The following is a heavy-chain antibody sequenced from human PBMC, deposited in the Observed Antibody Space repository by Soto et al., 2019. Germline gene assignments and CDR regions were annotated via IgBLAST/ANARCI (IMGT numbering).Heavy chain of an antibody. Sequence: ASVKVSCKASGYTFTGYYMHCVRQAPGQGLEWMGWINPNSGGTNYAQKFQGWVTMTRDTSISTAYMELSRLRSDDTAVYYCARETDYYDSSGTNAFDIWGQGTMVTVSS. V-gene: IGHV1-2*04. J-gene: IGHJ3*02. CDR2: INPNSGGT. D-gene: IGHD3-22*01. CDR3: ARETDYYDSSGTNAFDI. CDR1: GYTFTGYY.